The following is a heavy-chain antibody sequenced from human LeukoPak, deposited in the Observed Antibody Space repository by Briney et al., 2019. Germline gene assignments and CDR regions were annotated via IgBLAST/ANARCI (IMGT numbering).Heavy chain of an antibody. J-gene: IGHJ4*02. D-gene: IGHD3-10*01. CDR1: GFTLSNYG. CDR3: AGSYYNVFDY. Sequence: GGSLRLSCAASGFTLSNYGMHWVRQAPGKGLEWVALIWYDGSNKYYADSVKGRFTISRDNSKNTLYLQMNSLRAEDTAVYYCAGSYYNVFDYWGQGTLVTVSS. V-gene: IGHV3-33*01. CDR2: IWYDGSNK.